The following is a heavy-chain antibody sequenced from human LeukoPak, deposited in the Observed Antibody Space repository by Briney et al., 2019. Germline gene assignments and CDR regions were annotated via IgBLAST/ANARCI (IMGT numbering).Heavy chain of an antibody. J-gene: IGHJ4*02. V-gene: IGHV3-15*01. Sequence: RGSLSLSCAASGFTFSNAWMSWDRPAPGGGLGWVGRIIRKVDGGTTDYAAPVKGRFTISRDDSKNTLYLQMNSLKTENTAVYYCTTVWSAVENWGQGTPVTVFS. D-gene: IGHD5-24*01. CDR1: GFTFSNAW. CDR3: TTVWSAVEN. CDR2: IIRKVDGGTT.